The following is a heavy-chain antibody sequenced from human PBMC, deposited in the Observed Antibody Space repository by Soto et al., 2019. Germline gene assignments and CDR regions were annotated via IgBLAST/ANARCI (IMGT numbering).Heavy chain of an antibody. J-gene: IGHJ4*02. D-gene: IGHD4-4*01. CDR3: AHRVDYRGSWTTWYFDY. CDR2: IYWDDDK. CDR1: GFSLSTTGVA. Sequence: QITLQESGPTLVKPTQTLTLTCSFSGFSLSTTGVAVGWIRQPPGTALECLVLIYWDDDKRYSPSLKSRLTITRDTSKNPVVLTMTDMDPVDTATDYWAHRVDYRGSWTTWYFDYWGQGTLVTVSS. V-gene: IGHV2-5*02.